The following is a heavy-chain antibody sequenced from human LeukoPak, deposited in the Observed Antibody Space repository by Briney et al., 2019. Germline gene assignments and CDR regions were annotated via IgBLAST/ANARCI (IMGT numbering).Heavy chain of an antibody. Sequence: GGSLRLSCAASGFTFRSYGMSWVRQAPGKGLEWVSVISGSGGSTYYADSVKGRFTTSRDNSKNTLYLQMNSLRAEDTAVYYCAKDAYSGSYYRYFDYWGQGTLVTVSS. J-gene: IGHJ4*02. D-gene: IGHD1-26*01. CDR2: ISGSGGST. CDR1: GFTFRSYG. V-gene: IGHV3-23*01. CDR3: AKDAYSGSYYRYFDY.